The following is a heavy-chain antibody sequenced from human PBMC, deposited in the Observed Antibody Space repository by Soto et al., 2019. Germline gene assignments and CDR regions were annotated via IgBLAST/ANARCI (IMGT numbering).Heavy chain of an antibody. Sequence: QVQLQESGPGLVKPSETLSLTCTVSGGCISSYYWSWSRQPPGKGLEWIGYIYYSGSTNYNPSLKSRVTISVDTSKNQFSLKLSSVTAADTAVYYCARHHDSWGQGTLVTVSS. CDR2: IYYSGST. J-gene: IGHJ4*02. CDR3: ARHHDS. CDR1: GGCISSYY. V-gene: IGHV4-59*08.